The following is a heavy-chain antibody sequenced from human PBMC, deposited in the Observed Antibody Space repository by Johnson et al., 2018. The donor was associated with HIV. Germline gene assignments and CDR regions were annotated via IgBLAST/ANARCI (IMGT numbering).Heavy chain of an antibody. CDR3: ARDSLVGGPPQVDAFDI. J-gene: IGHJ3*02. CDR2: IKQDGSEK. Sequence: VQLVESGGGVVQPGRFLRLSCAASGFSFSDYYMSWIRQAPGKGLEWVANIKQDGSEKYYVDSVKGRFTISRDNAKNSLYLQMNSLRAEDTAVYYCARDSLVGGPPQVDAFDIWGQGTMVTVSS. D-gene: IGHD3-10*01. V-gene: IGHV3-7*01. CDR1: GFSFSDYY.